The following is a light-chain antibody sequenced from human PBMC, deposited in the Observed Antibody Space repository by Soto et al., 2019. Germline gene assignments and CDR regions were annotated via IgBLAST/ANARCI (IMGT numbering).Light chain of an antibody. CDR3: QQYYSTPYT. CDR2: WAS. CDR1: QNVLYNSNNKNY. J-gene: IGKJ2*01. Sequence: DIVMTQSPDSLAVSLGERATINCKSSQNVLYNSNNKNYLAWYQQKPGQPPKLLIYWASTRESGVPDRFSGSGSGTDFTLTISSLQAEDVAVYYCQQYYSTPYTCGQGTKLEIK. V-gene: IGKV4-1*01.